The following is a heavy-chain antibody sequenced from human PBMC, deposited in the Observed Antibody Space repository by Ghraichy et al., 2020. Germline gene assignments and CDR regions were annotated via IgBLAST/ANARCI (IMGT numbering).Heavy chain of an antibody. CDR2: IDWDDDK. J-gene: IGHJ5*02. D-gene: IGHD6-13*01. CDR3: ARIRYSSSLGGGWFDP. Sequence: SGPTLVKPTQTLTLTCTFSGFSLSTSGMCVSWIRRPPGKALEWLALIDWDDDKYYSTSLKTRLTISKDTSKNQVVLTMTNMDPVDTATYYCARIRYSSSLGGGWFDPWGQGTLVTVSS. V-gene: IGHV2-70*01. CDR1: GFSLSTSGMC.